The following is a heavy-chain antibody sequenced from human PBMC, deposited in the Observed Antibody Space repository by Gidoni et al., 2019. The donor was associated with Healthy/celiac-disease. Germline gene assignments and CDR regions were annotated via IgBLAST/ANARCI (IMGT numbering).Heavy chain of an antibody. CDR1: GGSISSYY. V-gene: IGHV4-59*01. CDR2: IYYSGGT. J-gene: IGHJ2*01. CDR3: ARDRGDDYGVYFDL. D-gene: IGHD4-17*01. Sequence: QVQLQESGPGLVKPSETLSLTCTVSGGSISSYYWSWIRQPPGKGLEWIGYIYYSGGTNYNPSLKSRVTISVDTSKNQFSLKLSSVTAADTAVYYCARDRGDDYGVYFDLWGRGTLVTVSS.